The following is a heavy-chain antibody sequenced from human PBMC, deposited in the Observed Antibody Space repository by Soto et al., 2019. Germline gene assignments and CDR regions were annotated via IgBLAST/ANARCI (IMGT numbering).Heavy chain of an antibody. CDR3: AREKYCSSTSCYRWFDP. V-gene: IGHV1-2*04. J-gene: IGHJ5*02. D-gene: IGHD2-2*02. CDR1: GYTFTGYY. Sequence: GASVKVSCKASGYTFTGYYMHWVRQAPGQGLEWMGWINSNSGGTNYAQKFQGWVTMTRDTSISTAYMELSRLRSDDTAVYYCAREKYCSSTSCYRWFDPWGQGTLVTVSS. CDR2: INSNSGGT.